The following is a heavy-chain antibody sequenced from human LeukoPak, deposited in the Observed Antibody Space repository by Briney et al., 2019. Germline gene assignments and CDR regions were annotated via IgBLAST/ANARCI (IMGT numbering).Heavy chain of an antibody. CDR1: GFTFSSYA. D-gene: IGHD1-26*01. Sequence: GGSLRLSCAASGFTFSSYAMSWVRQAPGKGLEWVSAISGCGCSTYYADSVKGRFTISRDNSKKTLYLQMNSLRAEDTAVYYCAKDSGSGSYYDFDYWGQGTLVTVSS. J-gene: IGHJ4*02. CDR3: AKDSGSGSYYDFDY. V-gene: IGHV3-23*01. CDR2: ISGCGCST.